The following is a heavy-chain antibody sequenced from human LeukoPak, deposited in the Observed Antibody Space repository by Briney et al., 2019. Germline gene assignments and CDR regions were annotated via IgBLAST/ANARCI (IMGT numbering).Heavy chain of an antibody. CDR1: GGSISSYY. CDR3: ARGVVVAATPGWFDP. CDR2: IYYSGST. V-gene: IGHV4-59*01. D-gene: IGHD2-15*01. Sequence: SETLSLTCTVSGGSISSYYWSWIRQPPGKGLEWIGYIYYSGSTNYNPSLKSRVTISEDTSKNQFSLKLSSVTAADTAVYYCARGVVVAATPGWFDPWGQGTLVTVSS. J-gene: IGHJ5*02.